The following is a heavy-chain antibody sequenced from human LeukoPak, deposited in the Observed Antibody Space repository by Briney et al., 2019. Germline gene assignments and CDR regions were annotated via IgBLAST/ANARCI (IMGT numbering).Heavy chain of an antibody. CDR3: ASGAVVNGLDV. D-gene: IGHD5-18*01. J-gene: IGHJ6*02. V-gene: IGHV4-61*01. CDR2: VYNSGTT. Sequence: SETLSLTCTVSGGSVSSGSYYWSWIRQPPGTRLEWIGYVYNSGTTNYNPSFKSRVTMSVDTSKNQFSLKLSSVTAADTAVYYCASGAVVNGLDVWGQGTTVTVSS. CDR1: GGSVSSGSYY.